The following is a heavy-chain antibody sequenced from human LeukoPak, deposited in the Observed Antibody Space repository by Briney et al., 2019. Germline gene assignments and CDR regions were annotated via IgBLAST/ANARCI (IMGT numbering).Heavy chain of an antibody. Sequence: GGSLRLSCAASGFTFSDFGMHWVRQAPGKGLEWVTYIQYDGAYKFYADSLKGRFTISRDNSKNTLYLLMNSLRPEDTAVYYCAREMGGKQLLKNFDFWGQGTQVTVSP. CDR3: AREMGGKQLLKNFDF. CDR2: IQYDGAYK. D-gene: IGHD2-2*01. J-gene: IGHJ4*02. CDR1: GFTFSDFG. V-gene: IGHV3-30*02.